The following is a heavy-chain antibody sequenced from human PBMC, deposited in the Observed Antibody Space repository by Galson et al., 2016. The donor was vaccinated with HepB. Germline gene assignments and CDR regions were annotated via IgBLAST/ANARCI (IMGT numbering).Heavy chain of an antibody. CDR1: GSNFSKYW. V-gene: IGHV5-51*01. CDR2: IYPGDSDT. D-gene: IGHD5-12*01. J-gene: IGHJ4*02. Sequence: QSGAEVKKPGNSLKISCKASGSNFSKYWIGWVRQMPGKGLEWMGIIYPGDSDTRYSPSFQGQVTISADKSTTTVYLHWSRLMASDTAMYYCATLVAWGQGTLVTVSS. CDR3: ATLVA.